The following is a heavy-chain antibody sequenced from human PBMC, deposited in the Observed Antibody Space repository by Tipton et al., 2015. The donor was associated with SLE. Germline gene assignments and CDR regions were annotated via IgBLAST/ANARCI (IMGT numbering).Heavy chain of an antibody. Sequence: TLSLTCTVSGGSISSYYWSWIRQPPGKGLEWIGYIYYRGSTNYNPSLKSRVTISVDTSKNQFSLKLSSVTAADTAVYYCARLRDSSSPAFDIWGQGTMVTVSS. CDR2: IYYRGST. V-gene: IGHV4-59*08. CDR3: ARLRDSSSPAFDI. J-gene: IGHJ3*02. D-gene: IGHD6-13*01. CDR1: GGSISSYY.